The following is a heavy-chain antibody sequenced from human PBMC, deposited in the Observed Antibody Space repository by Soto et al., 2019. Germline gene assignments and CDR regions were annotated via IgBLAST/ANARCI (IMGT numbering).Heavy chain of an antibody. CDR1: GFTFGDYA. CDR2: IRSKAYGGTT. J-gene: IGHJ4*02. D-gene: IGHD3-22*01. Sequence: GGSLRLSCTASGFTFGDYAMSWVRQAPGKGLEWVGFIRSKAYGGTTEYAASGKGRFTISRDDSKSIAYLQMNSLKTEDTAVYYCTRLAGDYYDSSGYYYYFDYWGQGTLVTVSS. CDR3: TRLAGDYYDSSGYYYYFDY. V-gene: IGHV3-49*04.